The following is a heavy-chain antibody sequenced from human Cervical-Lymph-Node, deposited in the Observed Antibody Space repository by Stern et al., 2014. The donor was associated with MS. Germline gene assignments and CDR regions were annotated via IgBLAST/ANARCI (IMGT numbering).Heavy chain of an antibody. Sequence: QVQLVQSGAEVKKPGSSVKVSCQASGYTFTSYGITWVRQAPGQGLEWMGWISVYNGNTNYTRKLRGRVTMATDTSTSAAYMELRILRSDDAALYYCTRGLLGSENAFDFWGQGTMVTVSS. CDR1: GYTFTSYG. CDR3: TRGLLGSENAFDF. V-gene: IGHV1-18*01. D-gene: IGHD2-15*01. CDR2: ISVYNGNT. J-gene: IGHJ3*01.